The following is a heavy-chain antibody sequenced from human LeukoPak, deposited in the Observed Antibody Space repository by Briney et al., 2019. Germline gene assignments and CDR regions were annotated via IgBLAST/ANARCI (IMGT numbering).Heavy chain of an antibody. CDR2: ISGSGGST. J-gene: IGHJ4*02. Sequence: GGSLRLSCAASGFTFSSYSMSWVRQAPGKGLEWVSAISGSGGSTYYADSVKGRFTISRDNSKNTLYLQMNSLRAEDTAVYYCAKDDGGNSYHYYFDYWGQGTLVTISS. CDR1: GFTFSSYS. V-gene: IGHV3-23*01. D-gene: IGHD4-23*01. CDR3: AKDDGGNSYHYYFDY.